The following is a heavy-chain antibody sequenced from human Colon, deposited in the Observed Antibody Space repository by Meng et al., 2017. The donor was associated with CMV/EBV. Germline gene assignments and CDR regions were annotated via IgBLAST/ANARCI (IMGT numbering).Heavy chain of an antibody. J-gene: IGHJ4*02. CDR1: GFTFSRSA. CDR2: ISSDGNIK. Sequence: GESLKISCAASGFTFSRSAIHWARQAPGKGLEWVALISSDGNIKYYADSVKGRFTISRDNSRDTLSLQMNNLRADDTSVYYCARVGDYPGGYYDSWGQGTLVTVSS. CDR3: ARVGDYPGGYYDS. V-gene: IGHV3-30-3*01. D-gene: IGHD3-10*01.